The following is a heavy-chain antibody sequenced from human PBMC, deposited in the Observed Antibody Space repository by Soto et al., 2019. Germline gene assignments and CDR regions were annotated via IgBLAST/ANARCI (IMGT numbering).Heavy chain of an antibody. CDR3: ARTESGYSYGFADV. J-gene: IGHJ6*02. V-gene: IGHV5-51*01. CDR1: GYSFSSYW. CDR2: IYPADSDT. D-gene: IGHD5-18*01. Sequence: PGESLKISCKGSGYSFSSYWIGWVRQMPGKGLEWMGIIYPADSDTRYSPSFQGQVTISVDKSITTAYLQWSSLKASDTAMYYCARTESGYSYGFADVWGQGTTVTVSS.